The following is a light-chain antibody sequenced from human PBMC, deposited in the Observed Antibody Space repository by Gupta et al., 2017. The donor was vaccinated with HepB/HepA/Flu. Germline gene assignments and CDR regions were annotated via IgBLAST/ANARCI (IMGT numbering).Light chain of an antibody. CDR1: SSDVGGYNY. J-gene: IGLJ1*01. Sequence: QSALTQPRSVSGSPGQSVTISCTGTSSDVGGYNYLSWYQHHPGKAPKLIIYGVNKRPPGVPDRFSGSKSGNSASLTISELQAEDEADYYCCSYAGNYTDVFGTGTKVTVL. CDR2: GVN. V-gene: IGLV2-11*01. CDR3: CSYAGNYTDV.